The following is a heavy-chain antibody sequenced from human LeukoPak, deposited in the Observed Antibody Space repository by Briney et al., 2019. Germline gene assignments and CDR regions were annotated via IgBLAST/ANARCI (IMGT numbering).Heavy chain of an antibody. CDR2: FDPKTGET. J-gene: IGHJ2*01. D-gene: IGHD1-26*01. Sequence: ASVKVSCKISGYTLADLSMHWVRLAPGKGLEWMGGFDPKTGETVYAQKFQDKISMTDDTSTNTTYLELSGLKSEDTALYYCVTSACPVGPTGDLRLSWYFDLWGPGTLVTVSS. CDR1: GYTLADLS. CDR3: VTSACPVGPTGDLRLSWYFDL. V-gene: IGHV1-24*01.